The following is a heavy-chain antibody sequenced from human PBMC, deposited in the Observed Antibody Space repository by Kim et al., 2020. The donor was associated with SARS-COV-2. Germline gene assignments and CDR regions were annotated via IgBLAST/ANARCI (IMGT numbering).Heavy chain of an antibody. CDR3: ARDGGDPTDYYYYYGMDV. Sequence: GGSLRLSCAASGFTFSSYAMHWVRQAPGKGLEWVAVISYDGSNKYYADSVKGRFTISRDNSKNTLYLQMNSLRAEDTAVYYCARDGGDPTDYYYYYGMDVWGQGTTVTVSS. J-gene: IGHJ6*02. CDR1: GFTFSSYA. CDR2: ISYDGSNK. V-gene: IGHV3-30*04. D-gene: IGHD2-21*02.